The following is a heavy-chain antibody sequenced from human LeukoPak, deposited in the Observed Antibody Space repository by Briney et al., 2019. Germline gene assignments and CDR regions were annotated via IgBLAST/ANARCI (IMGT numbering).Heavy chain of an antibody. CDR3: ARAPLGSTGSYYYTDV. D-gene: IGHD2-2*01. V-gene: IGHV4-59*11. J-gene: IGHJ6*03. CDR2: IYYSGST. Sequence: SETLSLTCTVSGGSISSHYWSWIRQPPGKGLEWIGYIYYSGSTNYNPSLKSRVTISVDTSKNQFSLKLSSVTAADTAVYYCARAPLGSTGSYYYTDVWGQGTTVTVSS. CDR1: GGSISSHY.